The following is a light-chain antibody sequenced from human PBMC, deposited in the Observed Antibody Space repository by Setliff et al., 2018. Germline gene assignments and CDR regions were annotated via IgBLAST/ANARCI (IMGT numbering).Light chain of an antibody. Sequence: QSALAQPASVSGSPGQSITISCTGTSSDVGGYKYVFWYQQHPGKAPKLMIYEVSNRPSGLSNRFSGSKSGNTASLTISGLQAEDEADYYCSSYTSSSTRVVFGGGTKGTVL. V-gene: IGLV2-14*01. CDR3: SSYTSSSTRVV. CDR2: EVS. CDR1: SSDVGGYKY. J-gene: IGLJ2*01.